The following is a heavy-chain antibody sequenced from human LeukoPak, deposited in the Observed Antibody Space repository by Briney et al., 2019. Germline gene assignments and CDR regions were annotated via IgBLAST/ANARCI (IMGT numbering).Heavy chain of an antibody. D-gene: IGHD6-19*01. CDR3: ARAGGAVAGNEFDY. CDR2: ISSNGGST. CDR1: GFTFSSYA. Sequence: GGSLRLSCAASGFTFSSYAMHWVRQAPGKGLEYVSAISSNGGSTYYANSVKGRFTISRDNSKNTLYLQMGSLRAEDMAVYYCARAGGAVAGNEFDYWGQGTLVTVSS. V-gene: IGHV3-64*01. J-gene: IGHJ4*02.